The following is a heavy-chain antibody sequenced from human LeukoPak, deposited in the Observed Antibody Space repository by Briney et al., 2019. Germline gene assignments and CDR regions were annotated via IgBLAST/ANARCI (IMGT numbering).Heavy chain of an antibody. V-gene: IGHV1-2*02. CDR1: GYTFTGYY. Sequence: ASVKVSCKASGYTFTGYYMHWVRRAPGQGLEWMGWINPNSGGTNYAQKFQGRVSLTSDMSISTVFMDLSSLTSDDTAVYYCARDKHSDSSGYWGQGTLVTVSS. CDR3: ARDKHSDSSGY. D-gene: IGHD6-13*01. CDR2: INPNSGGT. J-gene: IGHJ4*02.